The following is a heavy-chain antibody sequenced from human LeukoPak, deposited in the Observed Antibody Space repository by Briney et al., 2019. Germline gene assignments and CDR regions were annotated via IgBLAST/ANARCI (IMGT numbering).Heavy chain of an antibody. V-gene: IGHV1-8*03. CDR3: ARLLRTIRDDAFDI. CDR2: MNPNSGNT. J-gene: IGHJ3*02. D-gene: IGHD3-16*01. CDR1: GYTFTSYD. Sequence: GASVKVSCKASGYTFTSYDINWVRQATGQGLEWMGWMNPNSGNTGYAQKFQGRVTITRNTSISTAYMELSSLRSEDTAVYYCARLLRTIRDDAFDIWGQGTMVTVSS.